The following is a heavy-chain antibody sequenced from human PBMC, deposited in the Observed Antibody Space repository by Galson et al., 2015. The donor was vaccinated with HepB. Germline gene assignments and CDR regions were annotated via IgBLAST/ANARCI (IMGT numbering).Heavy chain of an antibody. J-gene: IGHJ4*02. D-gene: IGHD5-12*01. Sequence: SLRLSCAASGFTFDDYTMHWVRQAPGKGLEWVSLISWDGGSTYYADSVKGRFTISRDNSKNSLYLQMNSLRTEDTALYYCAKGEYSGYDYLDYWGQGTLVTVSS. V-gene: IGHV3-43*01. CDR3: AKGEYSGYDYLDY. CDR1: GFTFDDYT. CDR2: ISWDGGST.